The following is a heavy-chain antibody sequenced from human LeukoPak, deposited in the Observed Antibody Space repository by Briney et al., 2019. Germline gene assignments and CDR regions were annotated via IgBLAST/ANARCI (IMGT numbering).Heavy chain of an antibody. D-gene: IGHD3-10*01. V-gene: IGHV3-49*04. CDR3: TREHYGSGSYYPPLYY. CDR2: IRSKAYGGTT. CDR1: GFTFGDYA. Sequence: GGSLRLSCTASGFTFGDYAMSWVRQAPGKGLEWVGFIRSKAYGGTTEYAATVKGRFTISRDDSKSIAYLQMNSLKTEDTAVYYCTREHYGSGSYYPPLYYWGQGTLVTVSS. J-gene: IGHJ4*02.